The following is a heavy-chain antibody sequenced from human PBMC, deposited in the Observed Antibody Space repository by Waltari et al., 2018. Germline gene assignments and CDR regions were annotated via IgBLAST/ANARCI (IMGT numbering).Heavy chain of an antibody. CDR2: IWYDGSYK. V-gene: IGHV3-33*08. Sequence: QVQLVESGGGVVHPGRSLRLSCAASGFTFRTFGMHWARQAPGKGLEWLAVIWYDGSYKDYADSVKGRFTISRDNAKNSLYLQMNSLRAEDTAVYYCARDPQTVVSFDYWGQGTLVTVSS. J-gene: IGHJ4*02. CDR3: ARDPQTVVSFDY. D-gene: IGHD3-22*01. CDR1: GFTFRTFG.